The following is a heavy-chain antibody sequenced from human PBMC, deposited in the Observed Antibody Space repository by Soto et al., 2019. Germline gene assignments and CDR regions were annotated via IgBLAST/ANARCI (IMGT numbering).Heavy chain of an antibody. CDR3: ARWARVVTSILYYYYYGMDV. Sequence: EVQLVESGGGLVQPGGSLRLSCAASGFTFSSYEMNWVRQAPGKGLEWVSYISSSGSTIYYADSVKGRFTISRDNAKNSLYLQMNSLRAEDTAVYYCARWARVVTSILYYYYYGMDVWGQGTTVTVSS. D-gene: IGHD2-21*02. J-gene: IGHJ6*02. V-gene: IGHV3-48*03. CDR1: GFTFSSYE. CDR2: ISSSGSTI.